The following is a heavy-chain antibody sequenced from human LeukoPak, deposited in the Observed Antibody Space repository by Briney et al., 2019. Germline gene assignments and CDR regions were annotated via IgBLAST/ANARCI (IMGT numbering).Heavy chain of an antibody. CDR1: GGSISSYY. D-gene: IGHD6-19*01. CDR3: AIAVDGRGHLDFDY. J-gene: IGHJ4*02. Sequence: SETLSLTCTVSGGSISSYYWSWIRQPPGKGLEWIGYIYYSGSTNYNPSLKSRVTISVDTSKNQFSLKLSSVTAADTAVYYCAIAVDGRGHLDFDYWGQGTLVTVSS. CDR2: IYYSGST. V-gene: IGHV4-59*12.